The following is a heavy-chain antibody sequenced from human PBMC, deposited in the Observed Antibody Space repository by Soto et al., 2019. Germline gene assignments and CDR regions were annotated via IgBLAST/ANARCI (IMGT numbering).Heavy chain of an antibody. CDR3: ARWGYSSSGGDYYYGMDV. CDR2: IIPIFGTA. D-gene: IGHD6-6*01. J-gene: IGHJ6*02. CDR1: GGTFSSYA. Sequence: QVQLVQSGAEVKKPGSSVKVSCKASGGTFSSYAISWVRQAPGQGLEWMGGIIPIFGTANYAQKFQGRVTITAEESTSTSYVELSSLRSEDTAVYYCARWGYSSSGGDYYYGMDVWGQGTTVTVSS. V-gene: IGHV1-69*01.